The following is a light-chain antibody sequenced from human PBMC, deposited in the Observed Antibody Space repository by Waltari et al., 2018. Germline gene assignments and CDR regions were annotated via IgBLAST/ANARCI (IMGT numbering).Light chain of an antibody. J-gene: IGKJ4*01. CDR1: QSLLHSNGYTY. CDR2: LGS. V-gene: IGKV2D-29*02. CDR3: VQDIQLPLT. Sequence: DIVMTQTPLSLAVTPGEPASLSCRSSQSLLHSNGYTYLFWYLQKPGQSPQLLIYLGSNRASGVPDRFSGSGSGTDFTLKISRVEAEDVGVYYCVQDIQLPLTFGGGTKVEIK.